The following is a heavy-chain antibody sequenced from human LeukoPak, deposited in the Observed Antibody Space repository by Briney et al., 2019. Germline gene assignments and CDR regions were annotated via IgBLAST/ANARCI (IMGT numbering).Heavy chain of an antibody. V-gene: IGHV4-31*03. CDR1: GGSISSGGYY. D-gene: IGHD3-3*01. CDR3: ARGFYYDFWRRGLVGMDV. CDR2: IYYSGST. J-gene: IGHJ6*02. Sequence: SETLSLTCTVSGGSISSGGYYWSWIRQHPGKGLEWIGYIYYSGSTYYNPSLKSRVTISVDTSKNQFSLKLSSVTAADTAVYYCARGFYYDFWRRGLVGMDVWGQGTTVTVSS.